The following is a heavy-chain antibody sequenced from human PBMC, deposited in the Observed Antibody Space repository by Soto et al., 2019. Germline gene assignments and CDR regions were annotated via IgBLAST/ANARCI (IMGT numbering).Heavy chain of an antibody. Sequence: SVKVSCKASGFTFTSSAVQWVRQARGQRLEWIGWIVVGSGNTNYAQNFQGRVTITTDTSATTAYMELSSLKSEDTAVYYCARSANWNFDYWGQGTLVTVSS. CDR2: IVVGSGNT. V-gene: IGHV1-58*01. D-gene: IGHD1-1*01. CDR1: GFTFTSSA. CDR3: ARSANWNFDY. J-gene: IGHJ4*02.